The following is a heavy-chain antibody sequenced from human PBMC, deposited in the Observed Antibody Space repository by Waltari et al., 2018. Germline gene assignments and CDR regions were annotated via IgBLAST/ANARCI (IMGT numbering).Heavy chain of an antibody. Sequence: VHLVESGGGLVTPGGSLGLSCSASGSTFSSHWMTWVRQAPGKGLEWVANIKEDESEKYYVDSVKGRFTIARDNSKNTVYLQMDSLRAEDTATYYCTKNTWAEAGSDWGQGILVTVSS. CDR3: TKNTWAEAGSD. V-gene: IGHV3-7*01. D-gene: IGHD6-19*01. CDR1: GSTFSSHW. J-gene: IGHJ4*02. CDR2: IKEDESEK.